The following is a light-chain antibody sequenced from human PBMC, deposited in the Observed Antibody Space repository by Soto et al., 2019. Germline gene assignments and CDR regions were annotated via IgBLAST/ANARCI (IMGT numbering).Light chain of an antibody. J-gene: IGKJ2*01. CDR3: QQSYSTPRT. Sequence: DIQMTQSPSSLSASVGDSVTITCRASQSISSYLNWYQQKPGKAPKLLIYAASSLQSGVPSRFSGSGSGTDFTLTISSLQPEEFATYYCQQSYSTPRTFGQGTKLEIK. CDR2: AAS. V-gene: IGKV1-39*01. CDR1: QSISSY.